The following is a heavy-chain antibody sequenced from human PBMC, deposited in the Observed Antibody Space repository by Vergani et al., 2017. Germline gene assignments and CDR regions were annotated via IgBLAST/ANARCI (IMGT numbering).Heavy chain of an antibody. V-gene: IGHV3-33*08. Sequence: HVQMVESGGGVVQPGRSLRLSCAVSGFRFSDYGMHWVRQAPGRGLEWVAVTWYDGNNKQYADSVKGRFTISRDNSKSTMYLQMNSLRDEDTGVYYCARDLRLLYNRFDPWGQGTLVTVSS. D-gene: IGHD1-14*01. J-gene: IGHJ5*02. CDR1: GFRFSDYG. CDR3: ARDLRLLYNRFDP. CDR2: TWYDGNNK.